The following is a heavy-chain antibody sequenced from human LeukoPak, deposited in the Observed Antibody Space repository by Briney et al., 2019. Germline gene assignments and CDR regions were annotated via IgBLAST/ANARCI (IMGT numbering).Heavy chain of an antibody. CDR1: GGSFSDYY. D-gene: IGHD6-19*01. CDR2: INHRGST. Sequence: PSETLSLTCAVYGGSFSDYYWSWIRQSPGKGLEWIGEINHRGSTNYNPSLKSRVTISVDTSKNQFSLKMTSVTVADSAVYHCARAGPESSGWSIDSWGQGTLVTVSS. CDR3: ARAGPESSGWSIDS. V-gene: IGHV4-34*01. J-gene: IGHJ4*02.